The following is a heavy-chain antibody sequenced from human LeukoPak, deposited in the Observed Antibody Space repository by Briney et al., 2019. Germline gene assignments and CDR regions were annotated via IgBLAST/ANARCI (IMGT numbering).Heavy chain of an antibody. V-gene: IGHV4-39*01. CDR3: ARHQLYYFDY. CDR1: GGSISSSSCY. J-gene: IGHJ4*02. Sequence: PSETLSLTCTVSGGSISSSSCYWGWIRQPPGKGLEWIGSMYYTGSTYYNPSLKSRLTMSVDTSKNQFSLKLSSVTAADTAVYFCARHQLYYFDYWGQGTLVTVSS. D-gene: IGHD6-6*01. CDR2: MYYTGST.